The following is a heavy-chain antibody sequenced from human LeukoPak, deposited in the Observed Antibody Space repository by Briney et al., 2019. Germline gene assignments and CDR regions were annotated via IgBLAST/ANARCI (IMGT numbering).Heavy chain of an antibody. CDR2: FDPEDGET. Sequence: GASVKVSCKVSGYTLTELSMHWVRQAPGKGLEWMGGFDPEDGETIYAQKFQGRVTMTRDTSISTAYMELSRLRSDDTAVYYCARGILTYYFDYRGQGTLVTVSS. CDR3: ARGILTYYFDY. J-gene: IGHJ4*02. CDR1: GYTLTELS. D-gene: IGHD1-20*01. V-gene: IGHV1-24*01.